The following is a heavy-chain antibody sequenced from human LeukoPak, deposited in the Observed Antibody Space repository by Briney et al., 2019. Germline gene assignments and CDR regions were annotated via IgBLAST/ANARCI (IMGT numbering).Heavy chain of an antibody. J-gene: IGHJ5*02. D-gene: IGHD6-13*01. CDR2: ISSSSSYI. Sequence: GGSLRLSCAASGFTFSSYSMNWVRQAPGKGLEWVSSISSSSSYIYYADSVKGRFTISRDNAKNSLYLQMNSLRAEDTAVYYCAKSPSSSWYGNWFDPWGQGTLVTVSS. CDR1: GFTFSSYS. CDR3: AKSPSSSWYGNWFDP. V-gene: IGHV3-21*04.